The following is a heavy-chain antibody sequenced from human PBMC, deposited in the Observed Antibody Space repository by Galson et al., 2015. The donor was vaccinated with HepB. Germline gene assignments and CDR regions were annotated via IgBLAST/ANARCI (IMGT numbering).Heavy chain of an antibody. J-gene: IGHJ4*02. D-gene: IGHD6-19*01. V-gene: IGHV1-3*01. Sequence: SVKVSCKASGYTFTSYAIHWVRQAPGQRLEWMGWIHCGNGNTKYSQKFEGRVTITRDTSASTAYMGVSSLRAEDTAVYYCARSGLAVADVWGQGTLVTVSS. CDR1: GYTFTSYA. CDR2: IHCGNGNT. CDR3: ARSGLAVADV.